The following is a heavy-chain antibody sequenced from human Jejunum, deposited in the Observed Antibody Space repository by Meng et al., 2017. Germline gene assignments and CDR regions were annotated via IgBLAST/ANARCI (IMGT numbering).Heavy chain of an antibody. D-gene: IGHD3-10*02. Sequence: SETLSLTCTVSGDSVSTYYWSWIRQPPGKGLEWIGFIYNSGSTNYNPSLKSRLTISVDRSKNQLSLRLSSVTAADTAVYYCARGRVVRGVILSGLFDYWGQGTLVTAPQ. CDR3: ARGRVVRGVILSGLFDY. CDR2: IYNSGST. CDR1: GDSVSTYY. J-gene: IGHJ4*02. V-gene: IGHV4-59*02.